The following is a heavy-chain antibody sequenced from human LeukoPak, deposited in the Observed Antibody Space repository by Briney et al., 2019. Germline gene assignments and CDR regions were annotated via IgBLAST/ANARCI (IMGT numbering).Heavy chain of an antibody. D-gene: IGHD4-17*01. CDR1: GFTFSSYG. CDR2: IWYDGSNQ. Sequence: GGSLRLSCAASGFTFSSYGMHWVRQAPGKGLEWVAVIWYDGSNQYYADSVKGRFTISRDNSKNTLYLQMNSLRAEDTAVYYCAKGRYGDYDMDVWGQGTTVTVSS. V-gene: IGHV3-33*06. J-gene: IGHJ6*02. CDR3: AKGRYGDYDMDV.